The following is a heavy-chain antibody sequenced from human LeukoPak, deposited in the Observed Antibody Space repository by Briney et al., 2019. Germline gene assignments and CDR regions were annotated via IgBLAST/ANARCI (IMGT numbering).Heavy chain of an antibody. CDR1: GFTFSSYG. CDR2: IWYDRSNK. CDR3: ARDGESYVWGSYRSPLDY. V-gene: IGHV3-33*01. J-gene: IGHJ4*02. Sequence: GGSLRLSCAASGFTFSSYGMHWVRQAPGKGLEWVAVIWYDRSNKYYADSVKGRFTISRDNSKNTLYLQMNSLRAEDTAVYYWARDGESYVWGSYRSPLDYWGQGTLVTVSS. D-gene: IGHD3-16*02.